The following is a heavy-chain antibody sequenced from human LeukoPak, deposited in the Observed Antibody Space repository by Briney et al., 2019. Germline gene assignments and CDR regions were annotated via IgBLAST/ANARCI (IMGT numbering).Heavy chain of an antibody. CDR3: ARAALGYGDAFDI. CDR2: IYYSGST. D-gene: IGHD5-18*01. V-gene: IGHV4-39*07. CDR1: GGSISSSSYY. J-gene: IGHJ3*02. Sequence: SETLSLTCTVSGGSISSSSYYWGWIRQPPGTGLEWIGSIYYSGSTYYNPSLKSRVTISVDTSKNQFSLKLSSVTAADTAVYYCARAALGYGDAFDIWGQGTMVTVSS.